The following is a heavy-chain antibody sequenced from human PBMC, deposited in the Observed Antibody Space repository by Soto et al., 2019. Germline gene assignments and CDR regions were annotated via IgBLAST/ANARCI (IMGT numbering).Heavy chain of an antibody. Sequence: GGSLRLSCAASGFTFSSYAMSWVRQAPGKGLEWVSAIRGSGGSTYYADSVKGRFTISRDNSKNTLYLQMNSLRAEDTAVSYCEKHAIGGLPYYYYGMDVWGQGTTVTVSS. CDR3: EKHAIGGLPYYYYGMDV. J-gene: IGHJ6*02. CDR1: GFTFSSYA. V-gene: IGHV3-23*01. CDR2: IRGSGGST.